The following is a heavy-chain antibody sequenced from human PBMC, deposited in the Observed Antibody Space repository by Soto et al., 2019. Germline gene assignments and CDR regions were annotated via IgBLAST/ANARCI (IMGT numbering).Heavy chain of an antibody. Sequence: PSETLSLTCAVYGGSFSGYYWSWIRQPPGKGLEWIGEINHSGSTNYNPSLKSRVTISVDTSKNQFSLKLSSVTAADTAVYYCARYAFDSGSYYRQPYYYYGMEVWGQGTTVTVSS. J-gene: IGHJ6*02. V-gene: IGHV4-34*01. CDR2: INHSGST. CDR3: ARYAFDSGSYYRQPYYYYGMEV. D-gene: IGHD1-26*01. CDR1: GGSFSGYY.